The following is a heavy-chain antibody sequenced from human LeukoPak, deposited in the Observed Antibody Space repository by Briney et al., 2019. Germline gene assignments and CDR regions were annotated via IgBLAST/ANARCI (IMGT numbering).Heavy chain of an antibody. V-gene: IGHV1-18*01. CDR3: ARTEKAYCGGVCDNYHMDV. D-gene: IGHD2-21*02. Sequence: ASVKVSCKASGYTFTSYGITWVRQAPGQGLEWMGWISAYNGHTKYAQKVQGRVTMTTDTSTSTAYMELRSLRSEDTAMYYCARTEKAYCGGVCDNYHMDVWGKGTTVIVSS. J-gene: IGHJ6*03. CDR1: GYTFTSYG. CDR2: ISAYNGHT.